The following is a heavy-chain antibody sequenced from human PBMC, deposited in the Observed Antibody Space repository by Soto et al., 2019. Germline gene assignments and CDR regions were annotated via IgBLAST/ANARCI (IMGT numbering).Heavy chain of an antibody. Sequence: SETLSLTCAVSGGSISSNNWWSGVRQPPGKGLEWIGEIYHSGSTNYNPSLKSRVTISVDKSKNQFSLKLSSVTAADTAVFYCAGDGSGSYYTFDYWGQGTLVTVSS. CDR3: AGDGSGSYYTFDY. D-gene: IGHD3-10*01. J-gene: IGHJ4*02. CDR2: IYHSGST. V-gene: IGHV4-4*02. CDR1: GGSISSNNW.